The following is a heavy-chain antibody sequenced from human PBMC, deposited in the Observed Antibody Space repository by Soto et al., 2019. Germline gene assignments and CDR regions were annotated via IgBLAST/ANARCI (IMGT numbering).Heavy chain of an antibody. CDR1: GGSIRSNH. V-gene: IGHV4-59*01. D-gene: IGHD1-1*01. CDR3: ARMRNDDTFDY. Sequence: SETLSLTCTVSGGSIRSNHWVWIRQPPGKGLEWIGYIYYSGNTNYNPSLKSRVTISVDTSKNQFSLKLSSVTTADTAVYYCARMRNDDTFDYWGQGTLVTVSS. J-gene: IGHJ4*02. CDR2: IYYSGNT.